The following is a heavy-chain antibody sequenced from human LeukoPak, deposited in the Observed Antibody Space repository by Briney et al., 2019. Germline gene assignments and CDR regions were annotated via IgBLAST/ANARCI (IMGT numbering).Heavy chain of an antibody. CDR3: ARDPLVVVAATYYYYYGMDV. CDR1: GYTFTSYG. D-gene: IGHD2-15*01. CDR2: ISAYNGNT. V-gene: IGHV1-18*01. J-gene: IGHJ6*02. Sequence: ASVKVSCKASGYTFTSYGISWVRQAPGQGLEWMGWISAYNGNTNYARKLQGRVTMTTDTSTSTAYMELRSLRSDDTAVYYCARDPLVVVAATYYYYYGMDVWGQGTTVTVSS.